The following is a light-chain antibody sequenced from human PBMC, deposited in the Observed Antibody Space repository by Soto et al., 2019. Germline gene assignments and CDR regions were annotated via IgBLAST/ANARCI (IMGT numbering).Light chain of an antibody. CDR2: GAS. Sequence: EIVLTQSPATLSLSPGDRATLSCRASQSVSTYLAWYQQKPGQAPRLLMYGASTRATGIPARFSGSGSGTEFTLTISSLEPEDFAVYYCQQRSNWPRTFGQGTKVEIK. CDR1: QSVSTY. CDR3: QQRSNWPRT. V-gene: IGKV3-11*01. J-gene: IGKJ1*01.